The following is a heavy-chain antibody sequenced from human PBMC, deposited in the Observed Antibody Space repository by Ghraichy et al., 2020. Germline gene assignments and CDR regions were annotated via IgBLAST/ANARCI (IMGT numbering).Heavy chain of an antibody. CDR3: AIADSYGFTGVDY. J-gene: IGHJ4*02. CDR2: IYYSGST. V-gene: IGHV4-31*03. D-gene: IGHD5-18*01. CDR1: GGSISSGGYY. Sequence: SETLSLTCTVSGGSISSGGYYWSWIRQHPGKGLEWIGYIYYSGSTYYNPSLKSRVTISVDTSKNQFSLKLSSVTAADTAVYYCAIADSYGFTGVDYWGQGTLVTVSS.